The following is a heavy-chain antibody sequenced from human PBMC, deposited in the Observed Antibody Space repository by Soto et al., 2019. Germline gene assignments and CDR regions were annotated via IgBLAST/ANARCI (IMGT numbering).Heavy chain of an antibody. V-gene: IGHV3-30*18. CDR3: AKGGRQWLVTSDFKY. Sequence: VQLVESGGGVVQPGRSLRLSCAASGFTFSDYAMHWVRQAPGKWLEWVAVVSHDGRNTHYADSVKGRFTISRDSSKNTLSLEMTSLRAEDTAVSYCAKGGRQWLVTSDFKYWGQGALVTVSS. CDR2: VSHDGRNT. J-gene: IGHJ4*02. D-gene: IGHD6-19*01. CDR1: GFTFSDYA.